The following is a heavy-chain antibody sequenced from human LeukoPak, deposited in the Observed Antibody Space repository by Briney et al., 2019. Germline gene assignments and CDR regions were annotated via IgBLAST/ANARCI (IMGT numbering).Heavy chain of an antibody. CDR2: INWNSGSI. CDR3: AKDMARGSYLVYYYGLDV. J-gene: IGHJ6*02. V-gene: IGHV3-9*01. CDR1: GFTFDDYA. D-gene: IGHD1-26*01. Sequence: PGGSLRLSCAASGFTFDDYAMHWVRQAPGKGLEWVSGINWNSGSIGYADSVKGRFTISRDNAKNSLYLQMNSLRAEDTALYYCAKDMARGSYLVYYYGLDVWGQGTTVTVFS.